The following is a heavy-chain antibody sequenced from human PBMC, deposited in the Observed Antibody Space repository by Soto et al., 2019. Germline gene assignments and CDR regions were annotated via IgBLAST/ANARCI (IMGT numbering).Heavy chain of an antibody. CDR2: ISNDGNSQ. Sequence: QVQLVESGGGVVQPGRSLRLSGSTSGFNFNIFPMHWVRQAPGKGLEWVAVISNDGNSQQYADSVKGRFTFSRDNSKNTLYLEMNTLRGEDTAMYYCAREDKSSGHAGTFQHWGQGTLVTVSS. CDR3: AREDKSSGHAGTFQH. V-gene: IGHV3-30-3*01. J-gene: IGHJ1*01. D-gene: IGHD6-25*01. CDR1: GFNFNIFP.